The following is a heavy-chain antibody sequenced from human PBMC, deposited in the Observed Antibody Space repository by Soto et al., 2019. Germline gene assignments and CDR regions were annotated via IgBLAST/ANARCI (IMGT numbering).Heavy chain of an antibody. CDR1: GASSTTYY. D-gene: IGHD2-15*01. CDR2: ISYSGST. Sequence: LETLSHTCTVSGASSTTYYWSWIRQPPGKGLEWIGYISYSGSTDYNPSLKSRVTKSFDASKNQISLQVRSATAADAAVYYCARDLKEYCSDGKCNWFDPWGQGTLVTVSS. J-gene: IGHJ5*02. CDR3: ARDLKEYCSDGKCNWFDP. V-gene: IGHV4-59*01.